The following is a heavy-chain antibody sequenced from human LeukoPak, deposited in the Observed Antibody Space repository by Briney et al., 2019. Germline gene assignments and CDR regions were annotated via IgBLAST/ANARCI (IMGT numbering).Heavy chain of an antibody. V-gene: IGHV1-2*02. J-gene: IGHJ4*02. CDR1: GYTFTGYY. Sequence: APVKVSGKASGYTFTGYYMHWVRQAPGQGLEWMGWINPNSGGTNYAQKFQGRVTMTRDTSISTAYMELSRLRSDDTAVYYCARGDDILVPLRSWGQGTLVAVSS. CDR3: ARGDDILVPLRS. CDR2: INPNSGGT. D-gene: IGHD3-9*01.